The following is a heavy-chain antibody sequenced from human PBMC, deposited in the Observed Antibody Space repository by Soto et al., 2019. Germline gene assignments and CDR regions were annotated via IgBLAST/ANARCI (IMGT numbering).Heavy chain of an antibody. CDR2: IKKEGREK. D-gene: IGHD1-26*01. Sequence: CLRLSCAASGYTFSSYWMTWVCQAPGKGVEWVAKIKKEGREKYYVDSVRGRFTMIRDNAKNSLYLQMNSLRDEDMAVYYWARVVGATQMDFDYWGQGTRVTVAS. J-gene: IGHJ4*02. V-gene: IGHV3-7*01. CDR3: ARVVGATQMDFDY. CDR1: GYTFSSYW.